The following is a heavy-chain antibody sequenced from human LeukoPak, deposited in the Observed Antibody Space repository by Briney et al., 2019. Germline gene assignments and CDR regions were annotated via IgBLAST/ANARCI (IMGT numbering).Heavy chain of an antibody. CDR3: ARDRTTVVTPKHFDY. CDR1: GFTFSSYS. D-gene: IGHD4-23*01. CDR2: ISSSSSYI. J-gene: IGHJ4*02. V-gene: IGHV3-21*01. Sequence: PGGSLGLSCAASGFTFSSYSMNWVRQAPGKGLEWVSSISSSSSYIYYADSVKGRFTISRDNAKNSLYLQMNSLRAEDTAVYYCARDRTTVVTPKHFDYWGQGTLVTVSS.